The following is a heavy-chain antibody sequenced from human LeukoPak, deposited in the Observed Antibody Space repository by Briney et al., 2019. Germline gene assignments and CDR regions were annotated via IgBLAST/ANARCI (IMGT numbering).Heavy chain of an antibody. V-gene: IGHV3-9*01. CDR2: ISWNSGSI. CDR3: AKGALHDYFDY. D-gene: IGHD4-11*01. CDR1: GFTFDNYA. Sequence: GGSLRLSCAASGFTFDNYAMHWVRQAPGKGLEWVSGISWNSGSIGYADSVKGRFTISRDNAKNSLYLQMNSPRAEDTALYYCAKGALHDYFDYWGQGTLVTVSS. J-gene: IGHJ4*02.